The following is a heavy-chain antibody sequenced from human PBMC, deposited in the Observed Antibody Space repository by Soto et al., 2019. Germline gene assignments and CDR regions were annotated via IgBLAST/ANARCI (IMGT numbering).Heavy chain of an antibody. D-gene: IGHD1-1*01. CDR2: ISSSGTFV. CDR1: GLTFSDYY. V-gene: IGHV3-11*01. J-gene: IGHJ3*02. Sequence: LRLSCAASGLTFSDYYMSWIRQAPGKGLEWVSYISSSGTFVNYADSVRGRFTISRDDAQNSLYLQMHSLRAEDTAVYYCARDELNPLPDAAFDIWGQGTMVTVSS. CDR3: ARDELNPLPDAAFDI.